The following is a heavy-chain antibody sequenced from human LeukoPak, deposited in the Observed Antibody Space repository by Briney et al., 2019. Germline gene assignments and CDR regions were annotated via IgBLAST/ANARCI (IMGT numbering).Heavy chain of an antibody. Sequence: SETLSLTCSLSGDSISHNSYYWSWIRQRPGKGLEWIGYIYYSGSTNYNPSLKSRVTISVDTSKNQFSLKLSSVTAADTAVYYCARGRLSGDIFDYWGQGTLVTVSS. D-gene: IGHD2-15*01. J-gene: IGHJ4*02. CDR1: GDSISHNSYY. CDR2: IYYSGST. V-gene: IGHV4-61*01. CDR3: ARGRLSGDIFDY.